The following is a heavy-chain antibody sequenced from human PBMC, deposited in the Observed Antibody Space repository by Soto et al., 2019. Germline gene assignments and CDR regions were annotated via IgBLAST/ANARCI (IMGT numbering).Heavy chain of an antibody. D-gene: IGHD1-7*01. J-gene: IGHJ4*02. Sequence: GGSLRLSCSASGFTFSSYAMHWVRQAPGKGLEYVSAISRNGGSTYYADSVKGRFTISRDNSKNTLYLQMNSLRGEDTAVYYCVTSTGASWNYDVSFFDYWGQGTLVTVS. CDR2: ISRNGGST. CDR1: GFTFSSYA. CDR3: VTSTGASWNYDVSFFDY. V-gene: IGHV3-64D*08.